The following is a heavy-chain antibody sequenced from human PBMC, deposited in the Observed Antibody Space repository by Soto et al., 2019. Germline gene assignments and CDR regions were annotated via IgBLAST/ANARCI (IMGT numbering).Heavy chain of an antibody. Sequence: QVQLVESGGGVVQPGRSLRLSFTTSGVTFSSYAMHWVRQAPGKGLEWVALISDDGTKTYSADSVKGRFTISRDDSKSTLYLQMNNLRAEDTAVYYCAKDYSSGWYDYCDFWGQGTLVTVSS. J-gene: IGHJ4*02. CDR2: ISDDGTKT. CDR1: GVTFSSYA. D-gene: IGHD6-19*01. CDR3: AKDYSSGWYDYCDF. V-gene: IGHV3-30*18.